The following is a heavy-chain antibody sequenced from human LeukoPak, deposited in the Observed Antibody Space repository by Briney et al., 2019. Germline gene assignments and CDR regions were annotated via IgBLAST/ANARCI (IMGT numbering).Heavy chain of an antibody. V-gene: IGHV3-30*02. CDR3: ACSDY. CDR1: GFTFSSFG. CDR2: IRFDGSNR. J-gene: IGHJ4*02. D-gene: IGHD6-13*01. Sequence: GGSLRLSCAASGFTFSSFGMHWVRQAPGKGLEWVTFIRFDGSNRYYADSVKGRFTISRDNSKNTLYLQMNSLRTEDKAVYYCACSDYWGQGTLVTVSS.